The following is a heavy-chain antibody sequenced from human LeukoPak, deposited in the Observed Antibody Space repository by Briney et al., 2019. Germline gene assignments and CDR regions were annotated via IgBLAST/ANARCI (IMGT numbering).Heavy chain of an antibody. CDR3: ARVRAGYYVDY. J-gene: IGHJ4*02. V-gene: IGHV3-48*02. Sequence: GGSLRLSCAASGFTFSSYSMNWVRQAPGKGLEWVSYISTSSSTIYYADSVKGRFTISRDNAKNSLFLQLSSLRDEDTAVYYCARVRAGYYVDYWGQGTLVTVSP. CDR2: ISTSSSTI. CDR1: GFTFSSYS. D-gene: IGHD6-13*01.